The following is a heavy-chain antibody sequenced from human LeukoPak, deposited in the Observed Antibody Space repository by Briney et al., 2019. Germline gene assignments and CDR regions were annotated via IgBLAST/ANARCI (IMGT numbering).Heavy chain of an antibody. CDR3: ARVGCSSTSCLDY. V-gene: IGHV1-8*01. J-gene: IGHJ4*02. D-gene: IGHD2-2*01. CDR2: MNPNSGNT. Sequence: ASVKVSCKASGYTFTSYDINWVRQATGQGLEWMGWMNPNSGNTGYAQKFQGRATMTRNTSISTAYMELSSLRSEDTAVYYCARVGCSSTSCLDYWGQGTLVTVSS. CDR1: GYTFTSYD.